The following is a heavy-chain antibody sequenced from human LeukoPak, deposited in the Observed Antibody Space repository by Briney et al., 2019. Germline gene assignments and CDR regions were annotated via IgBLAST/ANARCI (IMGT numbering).Heavy chain of an antibody. J-gene: IGHJ4*02. D-gene: IGHD2-8*01. CDR1: GYTFTGYY. Sequence: ASVKVSCKASGYTFTGYYMHWVRQAPGQGLEWMGWINPNSGGTNYAQKLQGRVTMTTDTSTSTAYMELRSLRSDDTAVYYCARGAVYYASPNENWGQGTLVTVSS. CDR3: ARGAVYYASPNEN. V-gene: IGHV1-2*02. CDR2: INPNSGGT.